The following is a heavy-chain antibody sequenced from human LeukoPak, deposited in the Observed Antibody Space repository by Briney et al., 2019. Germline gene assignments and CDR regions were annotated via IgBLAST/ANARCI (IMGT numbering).Heavy chain of an antibody. Sequence: GGSPRLSCAASAFTFSDYSMNWVRQAPGKGLEWLSYISGSGDTIYYADSVKGRFTISRDNAKNSLYLQMNSLRDEDTAVYYCARGAGGTYRLIGDWGQGTLVTVSS. J-gene: IGHJ4*02. V-gene: IGHV3-48*02. CDR1: AFTFSDYS. CDR3: ARGAGGTYRLIGD. CDR2: ISGSGDTI. D-gene: IGHD3-16*01.